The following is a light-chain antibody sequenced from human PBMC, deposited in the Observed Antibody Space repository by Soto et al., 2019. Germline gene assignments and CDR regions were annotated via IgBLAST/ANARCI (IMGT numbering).Light chain of an antibody. V-gene: IGKV3-15*01. CDR2: DAS. CDR1: QRVYSN. J-gene: IGKJ2*01. Sequence: EVVMTQSPATLSLSPGERATLSCRASQRVYSNLAWYQQKPGQAPRLLIYDASTRATGVPARFSGSESGAELTLTISSLQSEDSAVYYCQQYNNWPPITFGQGTKLEI. CDR3: QQYNNWPPIT.